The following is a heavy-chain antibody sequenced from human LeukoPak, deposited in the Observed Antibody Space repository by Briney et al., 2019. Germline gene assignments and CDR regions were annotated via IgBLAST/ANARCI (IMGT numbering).Heavy chain of an antibody. V-gene: IGHV4-39*07. J-gene: IGHJ4*02. Sequence: TSETLSLTCTVSGGSISTSSYYWGWIRQPPGKGLEWIGRIYYSGSTYYNPSLKSRVTISVDMSKNQFSLKLSSVTAADTAFYYCARGVAVAAFDYWGQGTLVTVSS. CDR3: ARGVAVAAFDY. D-gene: IGHD6-19*01. CDR2: IYYSGST. CDR1: GGSISTSSYY.